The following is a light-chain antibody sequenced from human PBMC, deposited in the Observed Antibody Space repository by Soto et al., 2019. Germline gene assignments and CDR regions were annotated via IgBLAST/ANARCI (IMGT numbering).Light chain of an antibody. CDR3: ASWDDVLHGPL. V-gene: IGLV1-44*01. Sequence: QSVLTQPPSASGTPGQKVTISCSGTTSNFGTKTVSWYQQLPGAAPKLLIYRTDQLSSGVPDRFSGPKSGTSASLAISGLRSEDEAYYFCASWDDVLHGPLFGGGTKVTVL. CDR2: RTD. CDR1: TSNFGTKT. J-gene: IGLJ2*01.